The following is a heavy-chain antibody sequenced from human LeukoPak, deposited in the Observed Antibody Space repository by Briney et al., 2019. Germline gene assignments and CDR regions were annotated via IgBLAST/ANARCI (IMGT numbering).Heavy chain of an antibody. CDR2: ISANSGGT. D-gene: IGHD6-13*01. CDR1: GYTFTDHY. Sequence: AAVKVSCKASGYTFTDHYMHWVRQAPGQGLEWMGWISANSGGTNYVQKFQGRVTMTRDTSISTAYMELSRLRSDDTAVYYCARERPNSSSWYARWFDPWGQGTLVTVSS. CDR3: ARERPNSSSWYARWFDP. J-gene: IGHJ5*02. V-gene: IGHV1-2*02.